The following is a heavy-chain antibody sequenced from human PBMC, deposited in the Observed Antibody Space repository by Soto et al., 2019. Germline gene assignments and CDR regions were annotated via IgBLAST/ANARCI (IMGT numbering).Heavy chain of an antibody. D-gene: IGHD6-19*01. V-gene: IGHV1-18*04. Sequence: QVQLVQSGAEVKKPGASVKVYCKASGYTFTSYGISWVRQAPGQGLEWMGWIRVYNGYTNYAQKFQGRVTMTTDTATSTAYMELRSLISDDTAVYYCARASDGYRSGWYVGYFDYWGQGTLVTVSS. J-gene: IGHJ4*02. CDR3: ARASDGYRSGWYVGYFDY. CDR1: GYTFTSYG. CDR2: IRVYNGYT.